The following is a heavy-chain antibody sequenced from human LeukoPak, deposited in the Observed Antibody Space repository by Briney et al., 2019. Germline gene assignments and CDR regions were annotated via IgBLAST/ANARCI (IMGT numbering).Heavy chain of an antibody. V-gene: IGHV5-51*01. Sequence: GESLKISCRPSGHDFTTYWIAWVRQLPGKGLEWMGIIHPSDSETQYSPSFQGQVTISADNSISTAYLQWNSLKASDTAMYYCARRGYSGYSPLDSWGQGTLVTVSS. D-gene: IGHD5-12*01. CDR2: IHPSDSET. CDR3: ARRGYSGYSPLDS. J-gene: IGHJ4*02. CDR1: GHDFTTYW.